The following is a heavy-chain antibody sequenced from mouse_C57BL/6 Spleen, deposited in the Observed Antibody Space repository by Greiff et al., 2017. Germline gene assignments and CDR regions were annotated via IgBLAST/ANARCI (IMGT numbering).Heavy chain of an antibody. CDR1: GYTFTSYW. J-gene: IGHJ4*01. V-gene: IGHV1-74*01. Sequence: VQLQQPGAELVKPGASVKVSCKASGYTFTSYWMHWVKQRPGQGLEWIGRIHPSDSDTNYNQKFKGKATLTLDKSSSTAYMQLSSLTSEDSAVYYCAIGGIYYGHYYAMDYWGQGTSVTVSS. D-gene: IGHD2-1*01. CDR3: AIGGIYYGHYYAMDY. CDR2: IHPSDSDT.